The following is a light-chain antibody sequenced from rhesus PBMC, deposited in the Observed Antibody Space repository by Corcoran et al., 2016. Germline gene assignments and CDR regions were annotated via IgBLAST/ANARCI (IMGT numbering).Light chain of an antibody. Sequence: DIQMTQSPSSLSASVGDRVTITCQASQGISSWLAWYQQKPWKDPKLLIYAASSLQSGVPSRFSGSGSGTDFTLTISSLQPEDFATYYCHQHNSYPFTFGPGTKLDIK. CDR2: AAS. CDR1: QGISSW. J-gene: IGKJ3*01. V-gene: IGKV1-33*02. CDR3: HQHNSYPFT.